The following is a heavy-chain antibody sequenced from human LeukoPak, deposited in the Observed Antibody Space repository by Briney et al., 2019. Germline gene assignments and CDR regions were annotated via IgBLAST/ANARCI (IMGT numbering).Heavy chain of an antibody. V-gene: IGHV3-74*01. D-gene: IGHD3-10*01. CDR1: GFTFDDYA. CDR2: INSDGSST. J-gene: IGHJ6*03. CDR3: ASWYYYGSGSYQTYYYYYYMDV. Sequence: GGSLRLSCAASGFTFDDYAMHWVRQAPGKGLVWVSRINSDGSSTSYADSVKGRFTISRDNAKNTLYLQMNSLRAEDTAVYYCASWYYYGSGSYQTYYYYYYMDVWGKGTTVTVSS.